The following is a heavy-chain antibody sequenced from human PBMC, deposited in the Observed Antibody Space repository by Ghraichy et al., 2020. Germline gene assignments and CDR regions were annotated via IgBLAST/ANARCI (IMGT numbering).Heavy chain of an antibody. CDR1: GFTFSSYA. CDR2: ISSNGGST. D-gene: IGHD6-19*01. CDR3: VKFQRKAAWLGPWYFDL. J-gene: IGHJ2*01. Sequence: GGSLRLSCSASGFTFSSYAMHWVRQAPGKGLEYVSAISSNGGSTYYADSVKGRFTISRDNSKNTLYLQMSSLRAEDTAVYYCVKFQRKAAWLGPWYFDLWGRGTLVTVSS. V-gene: IGHV3-64D*06.